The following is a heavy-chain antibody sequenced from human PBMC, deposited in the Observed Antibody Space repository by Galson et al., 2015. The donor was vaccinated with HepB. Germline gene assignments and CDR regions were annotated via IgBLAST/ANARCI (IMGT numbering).Heavy chain of an antibody. CDR3: VKERGNWYCSSTSCSNLYYFDY. Sequence: SLRLSCAASGFTFSSYAMHWVRQAPGKGLEYVSAISSNGGSTYYADSVKGRFTISRDNSKNTLYLQMSSLRAEDTAVYYCVKERGNWYCSSTSCSNLYYFDYWGQGTLVTVSS. V-gene: IGHV3-64D*06. CDR2: ISSNGGST. J-gene: IGHJ4*02. D-gene: IGHD2-2*01. CDR1: GFTFSSYA.